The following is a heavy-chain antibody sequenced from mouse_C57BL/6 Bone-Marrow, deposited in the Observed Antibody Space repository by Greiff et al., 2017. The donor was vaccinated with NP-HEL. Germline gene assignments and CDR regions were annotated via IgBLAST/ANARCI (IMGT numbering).Heavy chain of an antibody. CDR2: IRNKANNHAT. J-gene: IGHJ2*01. D-gene: IGHD1-1*01. Sequence: EVQVVESGGGLVQPGGSMKLSCAASGFTFSDAWMDWVRQSPEKGLEWVAEIRNKANNHATYYAESVKGRFTISRDDSKSSVYLQMNSLRAEDTGIYYCTLTTVVAKGYWGQGTTLTVSS. CDR1: GFTFSDAW. CDR3: TLTTVVAKGY. V-gene: IGHV6-6*01.